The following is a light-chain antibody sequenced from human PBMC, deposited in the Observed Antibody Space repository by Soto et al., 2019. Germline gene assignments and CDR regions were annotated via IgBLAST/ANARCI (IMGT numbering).Light chain of an antibody. J-gene: IGKJ5*01. V-gene: IGKV3D-20*01. Sequence: EIVLTQSPATLSLSPGERATLSCGASQSVRSSYLAWYQQKPGLAPRLLIYDASSRATGIPDRFSGSGSGTDFTLTITRLEPEDVAVYYWQQYGSSPLIFGQGTRLEIK. CDR2: DAS. CDR3: QQYGSSPLI. CDR1: QSVRSSY.